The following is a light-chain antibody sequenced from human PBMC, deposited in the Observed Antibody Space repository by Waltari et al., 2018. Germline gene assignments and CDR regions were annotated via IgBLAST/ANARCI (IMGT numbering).Light chain of an antibody. CDR2: DAS. CDR1: QSLSRT. V-gene: IGKV3-20*01. CDR3: QHYLRLPVT. J-gene: IGKJ1*01. Sequence: EIVLTQSPGTLSLSPVERATISCRANQSLSRTLVWYQKKPCQAPRLLIYDASTRATGIPDRFSGSGSGTDFSLTSSRLEPEDFAVYYCQHYLRLPVTFGQGTKVEIK.